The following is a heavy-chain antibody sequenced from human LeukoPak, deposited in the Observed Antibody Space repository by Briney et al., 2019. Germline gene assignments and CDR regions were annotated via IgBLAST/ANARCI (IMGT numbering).Heavy chain of an antibody. CDR1: GGSISSYY. CDR3: ARISSSNWYNERGAFDV. V-gene: IGHV4-59*01. Sequence: PSQTLSLTCTVSGGSISSYYWSWVRQPPGKGLEWIGFVYYTGSTNYSPSLKSRVTISVDTSKNQFSLKLRSVTAADTAVYYCARISSSNWYNERGAFDVWGQGTMVTVSS. J-gene: IGHJ3*01. D-gene: IGHD6-13*01. CDR2: VYYTGST.